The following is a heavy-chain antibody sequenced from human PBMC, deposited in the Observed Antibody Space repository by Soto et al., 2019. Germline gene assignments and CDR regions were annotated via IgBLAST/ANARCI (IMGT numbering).Heavy chain of an antibody. V-gene: IGHV3-74*01. CDR2: INSDGSST. D-gene: IGHD2-2*02. J-gene: IGHJ6*02. Sequence: PGGSLRLSCAASGFTFSSYWMHWVRQAPGKGLVWVSRINSDGSSTSYADSVKGRFTISRDNAKNTLYLQMNSLRAEDTAVYYCARGAVVVPAAIIYSMDVWGQGTTVTVSS. CDR3: ARGAVVVPAAIIYSMDV. CDR1: GFTFSSYW.